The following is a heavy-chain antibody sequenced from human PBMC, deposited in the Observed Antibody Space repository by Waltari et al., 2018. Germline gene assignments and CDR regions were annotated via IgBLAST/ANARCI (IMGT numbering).Heavy chain of an antibody. CDR2: IYYSGST. CDR1: VGSISSSSYY. J-gene: IGHJ4*02. V-gene: IGHV4-39*07. Sequence: QLQPQESGPGLVKPSETLSLTCTVSVGSISSSSYYWGWIRQPPGKGLEWIGSIYYSGSTNNNPSLKSRVTISVDTSKNQFSLKMISVTAADTAVYYCARDYDSSGYYYVGGNFDYWGQGTLVTVSS. D-gene: IGHD3-22*01. CDR3: ARDYDSSGYYYVGGNFDY.